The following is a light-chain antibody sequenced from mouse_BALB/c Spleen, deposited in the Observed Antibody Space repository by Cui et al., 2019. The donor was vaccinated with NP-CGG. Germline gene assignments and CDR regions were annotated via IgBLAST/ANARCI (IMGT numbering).Light chain of an antibody. Sequence: QAVVTQESALTTSPGETVTLTCRSNTGAVTTSNYAIWVQEKPDHLFTGLIGGTNNRAPGVPARFSGSLIGDKAALTITGAQTEDEAIYFCALWYSNHWVFGGGTKLTVL. CDR1: TGAVTTSNY. CDR2: GTN. CDR3: ALWYSNHWV. V-gene: IGLV1*01. J-gene: IGLJ1*01.